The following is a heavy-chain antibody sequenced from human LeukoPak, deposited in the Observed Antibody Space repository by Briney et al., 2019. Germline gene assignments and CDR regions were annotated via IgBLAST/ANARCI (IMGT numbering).Heavy chain of an antibody. V-gene: IGHV4-30-2*01. CDR3: ARGTGSSSWYVDY. CDR2: IYHSGST. D-gene: IGHD6-13*01. Sequence: PSETLSLTCTVSGGSISSGGYYWSWIRQPPGKGLEWIGYIYHSGSTYYNPSLKSRVTISVDRSKNQFSLKLSSVTAADTAVYYCARGTGSSSWYVDYWGQGTLVTVSS. CDR1: GGSISSGGYY. J-gene: IGHJ4*02.